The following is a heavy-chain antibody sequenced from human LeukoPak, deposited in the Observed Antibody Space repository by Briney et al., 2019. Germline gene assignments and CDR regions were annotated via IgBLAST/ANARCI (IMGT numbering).Heavy chain of an antibody. CDR3: ARALPGGYYGSGSYYNPSFDY. CDR1: GSTFNGYY. Sequence: ASVKVSCKASGSTFNGYYMHWVRQAPGQGLEWMGWINPNSGGTNYAQKFQGWVTMTRDTSISTAYMELSRLSSDDTAVYYCARALPGGYYGSGSYYNPSFDYWGQGTLVTVSS. J-gene: IGHJ4*02. CDR2: INPNSGGT. D-gene: IGHD3-10*01. V-gene: IGHV1-2*04.